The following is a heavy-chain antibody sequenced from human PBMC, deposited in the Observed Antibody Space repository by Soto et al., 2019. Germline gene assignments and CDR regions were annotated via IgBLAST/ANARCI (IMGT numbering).Heavy chain of an antibody. Sequence: AAVTVSCKASGYTFTSYCISWVRQPRGQVLEWMGWISAYNGNTNYAQKLQGRVTMTTDTSTSTAYMELSSLRSDDTAVYYCARDGVPTIRGYCSSTSCFISKGYYGMDVWGQGTTVTVSS. CDR2: ISAYNGNT. V-gene: IGHV1-18*04. J-gene: IGHJ6*02. D-gene: IGHD2-2*01. CDR1: GYTFTSYC. CDR3: ARDGVPTIRGYCSSTSCFISKGYYGMDV.